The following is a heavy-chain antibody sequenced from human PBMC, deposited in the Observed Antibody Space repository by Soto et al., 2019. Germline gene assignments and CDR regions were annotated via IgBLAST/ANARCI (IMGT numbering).Heavy chain of an antibody. V-gene: IGHV1-8*01. CDR3: ARDEDGYNRGIDY. J-gene: IGHJ4*02. CDR1: GYTFTSYD. CDR2: MNPNSGNT. Sequence: GASVKVSCKASGYTFTSYDINWVRQATGQGLEWMGWMNPNSGNTGYAQKFQGRVTMTRDTSTSTVYMELSSLRSEDTAVYYCARDEDGYNRGIDYWGQGTLVTVSS. D-gene: IGHD5-12*01.